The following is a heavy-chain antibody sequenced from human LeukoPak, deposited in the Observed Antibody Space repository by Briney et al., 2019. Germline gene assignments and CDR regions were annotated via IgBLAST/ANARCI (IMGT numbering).Heavy chain of an antibody. D-gene: IGHD6-19*01. J-gene: IGHJ6*03. CDR1: GYTFTSYD. CDR3: ARGFFGSGWYGYYYMDV. V-gene: IGHV1-8*03. CDR2: MNPNSGNT. Sequence: GASVKVSCKASGYTFTSYDINWVRQATGQGLEWTGWMNPNSGNTGYAQKFQGRVTITRNTSISTAYMELSSLRSEDTAVYYCARGFFGSGWYGYYYMDVWGKGTTVTVSS.